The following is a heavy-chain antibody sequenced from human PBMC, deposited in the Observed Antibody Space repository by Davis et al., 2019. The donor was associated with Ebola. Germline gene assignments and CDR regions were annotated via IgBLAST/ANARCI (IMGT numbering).Heavy chain of an antibody. CDR1: GFTFSSYS. CDR3: AKGTVSSV. CDR2: ISSSSSYI. D-gene: IGHD6-19*01. V-gene: IGHV3-21*01. J-gene: IGHJ4*02. Sequence: GESLKISCAASGFTFSSYSMNWVRQAPGKGLEWVSSISSSSSYIYYADSVKGRFTISRDNSKNTLYLQMNSLRAEDTAVYYCAKGTVSSVWGQGTLVTVSS.